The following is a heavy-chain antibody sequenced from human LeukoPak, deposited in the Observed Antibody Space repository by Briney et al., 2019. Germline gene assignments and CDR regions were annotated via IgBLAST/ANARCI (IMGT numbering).Heavy chain of an antibody. CDR1: GFTVSSNY. CDR2: IYSGGST. Sequence: GGSLRLSCAASGFTVSSNYMSWVRQAPGKGLEWVSVIYSGGSTYYADSVKGRFTISRDNSKNTLYLQMNSLRAEDTAVYYCARPRGWAAGLTYWGQGTLFTVSS. CDR3: ARPRGWAAGLTY. J-gene: IGHJ4*02. D-gene: IGHD6-13*01. V-gene: IGHV3-53*01.